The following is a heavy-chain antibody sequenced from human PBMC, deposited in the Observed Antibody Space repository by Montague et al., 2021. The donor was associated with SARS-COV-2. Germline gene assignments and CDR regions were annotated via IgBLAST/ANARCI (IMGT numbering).Heavy chain of an antibody. J-gene: IGHJ4*02. CDR3: ASHPVWQQLCT. CDR2: INHSGST. Sequence: SETLSLTCAVYGGSFSNYYWTWIRQPPGKGLEWIGEINHSGSTNYNPSLKSRVTILLDNSKNQFSLILTSVTAADTATYYCASHPVWQQLCTWGQGTLVSVSS. V-gene: IGHV4-34*01. D-gene: IGHD6-13*01. CDR1: GGSFSNYY.